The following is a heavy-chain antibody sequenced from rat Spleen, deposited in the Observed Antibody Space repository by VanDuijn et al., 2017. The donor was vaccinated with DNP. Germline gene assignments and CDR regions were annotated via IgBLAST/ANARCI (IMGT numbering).Heavy chain of an antibody. D-gene: IGHD1-2*01. V-gene: IGHV5-22*01. CDR2: ISYAGRDT. CDR1: GFTFRDHY. J-gene: IGHJ2*01. Sequence: EVQLVESGGGLVQPGRSLKLSCAASGFTFRDHYMAWVRQIPQKGLEWVASISYAGRDTYYGGSFQGRFTISRDNAKSTLYLEMNSLGSEDTATYYCATEDYYSSYPRWGQGVMVTVSS. CDR3: ATEDYYSSYPR.